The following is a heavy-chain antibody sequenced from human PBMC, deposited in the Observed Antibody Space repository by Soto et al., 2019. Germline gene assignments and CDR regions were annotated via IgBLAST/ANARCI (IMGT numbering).Heavy chain of an antibody. Sequence: QVQLAQSGAEVKKPGASVKLSCKASGYTFTSYAISWVRQAPGQGLEWMGWISAYSDNTKYGQKVQGRVAMTTDTSTNTAYMELRSLRSDDTAVYYCARALIREGASDIWGQGTMVTVSS. V-gene: IGHV1-18*01. CDR3: ARALIREGASDI. CDR1: GYTFTSYA. J-gene: IGHJ3*02. CDR2: ISAYSDNT. D-gene: IGHD1-26*01.